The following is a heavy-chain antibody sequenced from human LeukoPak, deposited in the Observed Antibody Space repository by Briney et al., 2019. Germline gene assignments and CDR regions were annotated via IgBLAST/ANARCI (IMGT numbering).Heavy chain of an antibody. CDR2: INSDGSSR. V-gene: IGHV3-74*01. D-gene: IGHD3-16*01. Sequence: GGSLRLSCAASGFTFSHYWMHWVRQAPGKGLVWVSRINSDGSSRDYADSVKGRFTISRDNAKNTLYLQMKSLRAEDTAVYYCARSHQGAYYYYGMDVWGQGTTVTVSS. CDR1: GFTFSHYW. CDR3: ARSHQGAYYYYGMDV. J-gene: IGHJ6*02.